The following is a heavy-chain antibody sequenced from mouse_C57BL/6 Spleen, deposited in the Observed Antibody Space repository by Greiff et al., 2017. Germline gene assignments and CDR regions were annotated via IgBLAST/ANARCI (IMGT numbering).Heavy chain of an antibody. CDR1: GYTFTDYE. D-gene: IGHD1-1*01. J-gene: IGHJ2*01. CDR3: TRSTAVVATSRFDG. Sequence: QVQLQQSGAELVRPGASVTLSCKAPGYTFTDYEMHWVKQTPVHGLEWIGAIDPETGGTAYNQKFKGKAILTADKSSSTAYMELRSLTSEDSAVYYCTRSTAVVATSRFDGWGQGTTLTVSS. V-gene: IGHV1-15*01. CDR2: IDPETGGT.